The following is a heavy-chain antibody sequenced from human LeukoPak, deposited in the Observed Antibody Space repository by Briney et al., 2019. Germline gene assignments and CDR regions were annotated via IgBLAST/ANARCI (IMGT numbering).Heavy chain of an antibody. CDR2: ISYDGSNK. J-gene: IGHJ4*02. CDR3: AKDGSYSSSWYSY. CDR1: GFTFSSYG. D-gene: IGHD6-13*01. Sequence: GGSLRLSCAASGFTFSSYGMHWVRQAPGKGLEWVAVISYDGSNKYYADSVKGRFTISRDNSKNTLYLQMNSLRAEDTAVYYCAKDGSYSSSWYSYWGQGTLVTVSS. V-gene: IGHV3-30*18.